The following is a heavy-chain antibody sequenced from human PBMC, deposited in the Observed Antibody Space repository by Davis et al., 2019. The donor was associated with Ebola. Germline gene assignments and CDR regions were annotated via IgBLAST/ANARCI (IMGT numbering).Heavy chain of an antibody. CDR2: ISSSSSYI. CDR1: GFTFSSYA. V-gene: IGHV3-21*03. J-gene: IGHJ5*02. Sequence: PGGSLRLSCAASGFTFSSYAMSWVRQAPGKGLEWVSSISSSSSYIYYADSVKGRFTISRDNAKNTLYLQMNSLRAEDTAVYYCARSYRSLGWFDPWGQGTLVTVSS. CDR3: ARSYRSLGWFDP. D-gene: IGHD1-14*01.